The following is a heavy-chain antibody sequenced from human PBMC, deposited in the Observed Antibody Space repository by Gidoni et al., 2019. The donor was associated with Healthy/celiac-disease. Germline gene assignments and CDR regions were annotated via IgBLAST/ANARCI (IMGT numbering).Heavy chain of an antibody. CDR3: ARGGGTAMEYYFDS. CDR2: SIPIFGTA. J-gene: IGHJ4*02. Sequence: QVQLGQSGDEVKKPGSSVKVSCKASGGTCSSYAISWVRQAPGQGLEWMGGSIPIFGTANYAQKFQGRVTITADESTSTAYMELSSLRSDDTAVYYCARGGGTAMEYYFDSCGQGTLVTVSS. CDR1: GGTCSSYA. D-gene: IGHD5-18*01. V-gene: IGHV1-69*01.